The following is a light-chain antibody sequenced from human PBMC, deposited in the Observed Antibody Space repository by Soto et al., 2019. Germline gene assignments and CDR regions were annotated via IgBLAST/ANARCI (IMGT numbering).Light chain of an antibody. CDR1: QSVRND. CDR2: SAS. V-gene: IGKV3-11*01. Sequence: ELVLTQSPATLSLSPGERATLACRASQSVRNDLVWYQQKPGQAPRVLIYSASNRATGIPARFSGSGSGTYFTLTISSLEPEDFGVYYCQQRTNWPPTFGGGTKVEMK. J-gene: IGKJ4*01. CDR3: QQRTNWPPT.